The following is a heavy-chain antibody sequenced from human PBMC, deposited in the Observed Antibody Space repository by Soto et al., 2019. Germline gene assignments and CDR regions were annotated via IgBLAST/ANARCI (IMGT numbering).Heavy chain of an antibody. CDR3: AREERNYAILTGSPYYYYGMDV. CDR2: INPSGGST. D-gene: IGHD3-9*01. Sequence: ASVKVSCKASGYTFTSYYMHWVRQAPGQGLEWMGIINPSGGSTSYAQKFQGRVTMTRDTSTSTVYMELSSLRSEDTAVYYCAREERNYAILTGSPYYYYGMDVWGQGTTVTVSS. J-gene: IGHJ6*02. V-gene: IGHV1-46*01. CDR1: GYTFTSYY.